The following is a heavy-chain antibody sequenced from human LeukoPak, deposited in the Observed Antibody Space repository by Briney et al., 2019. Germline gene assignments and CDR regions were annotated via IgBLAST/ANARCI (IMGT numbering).Heavy chain of an antibody. V-gene: IGHV3-64D*09. J-gene: IGHJ5*02. CDR1: GFTFSSYA. Sequence: GGSLRLSCSASGFTFSSYAMHWVRQAPGKGLEYVSAISSNGGSTYYADSVKGRFTISRDNSKNTLYLQMSSLRAEDTAVYYCVKATSSSWHWFDPWGQGTLVTVSS. CDR2: ISSNGGST. D-gene: IGHD6-13*01. CDR3: VKATSSSWHWFDP.